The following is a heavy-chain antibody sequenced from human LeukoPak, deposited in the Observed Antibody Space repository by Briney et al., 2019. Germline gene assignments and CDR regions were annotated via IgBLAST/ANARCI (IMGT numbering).Heavy chain of an antibody. D-gene: IGHD2-21*02. CDR1: GGSISSGDKY. J-gene: IGHJ4*02. CDR3: ARVTRWAGLDF. Sequence: PPETLSLTCNVSGGSISSGDKYWSWIRQPPGKGLEWIGYIYYSGSTYYNPSLKSRLTISVDTSENQFSLHLTSVTAADTAVYFCARVTRWAGLDFWGQGTLVTVSS. V-gene: IGHV4-30-4*01. CDR2: IYYSGST.